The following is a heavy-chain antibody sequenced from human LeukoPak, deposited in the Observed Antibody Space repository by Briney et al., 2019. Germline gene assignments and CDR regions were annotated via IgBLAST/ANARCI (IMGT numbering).Heavy chain of an antibody. D-gene: IGHD6-13*01. J-gene: IGHJ4*02. Sequence: PGRSLRLSCAASGFTFSSYGMHWVRQAPGKGLEWVAVISYDGSNKYYADSVKGRFTISRDNAKNTLYLQMNSLRAEDTAVYYCARTAAAAVYYFDYWGQGTLVTVSS. CDR1: GFTFSSYG. V-gene: IGHV3-30*03. CDR3: ARTAAAAVYYFDY. CDR2: ISYDGSNK.